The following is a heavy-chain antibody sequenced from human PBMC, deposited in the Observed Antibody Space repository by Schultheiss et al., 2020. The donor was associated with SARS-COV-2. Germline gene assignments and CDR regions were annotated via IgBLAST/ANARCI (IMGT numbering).Heavy chain of an antibody. D-gene: IGHD2-2*02. Sequence: ASVKVSCMTSGYTFTNYGISWVRQAPGQGLEWMGWVSDYNDKKHYAQKFQDRVTMTTDTSTSTAYMELRSLRSDDTAVYYCARCGYCSSTSCYTAIYYYYYMDVWGKGTTVTVSS. V-gene: IGHV1-18*01. CDR1: GYTFTNYG. J-gene: IGHJ6*03. CDR3: ARCGYCSSTSCYTAIYYYYYMDV. CDR2: VSDYNDKK.